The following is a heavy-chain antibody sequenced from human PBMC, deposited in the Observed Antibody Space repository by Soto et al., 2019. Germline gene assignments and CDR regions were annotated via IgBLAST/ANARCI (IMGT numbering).Heavy chain of an antibody. V-gene: IGHV3-53*04. J-gene: IGHJ5*02. CDR2: IYSGGST. CDR1: GFTVSSNY. D-gene: IGHD1-26*01. Sequence: GGSLRLSCAASGFTVSSNYMSWVRQAPGKGLEWVSVIYSGGSTYYADSVKGRFTISRHNSKNTLYLQMNSLRAEDTAVYYCARDQGGGSYYAWFDPWGQGTLVTVSS. CDR3: ARDQGGGSYYAWFDP.